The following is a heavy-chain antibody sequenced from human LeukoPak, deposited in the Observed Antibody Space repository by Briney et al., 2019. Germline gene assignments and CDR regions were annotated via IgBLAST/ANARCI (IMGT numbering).Heavy chain of an antibody. Sequence: PSETLSLTCTVSGEYISNYYWSWIRQAPGKGLEWIGYTFYSGDTKYNPSPKSRVTISVDSSRRRFSLRLSSVTAADTAMYYCARSGYGEYGYGLDVWGQGTTVTVSS. V-gene: IGHV4-59*08. CDR3: ARSGYGEYGYGLDV. D-gene: IGHD4-17*01. CDR2: TFYSGDT. J-gene: IGHJ6*02. CDR1: GEYISNYY.